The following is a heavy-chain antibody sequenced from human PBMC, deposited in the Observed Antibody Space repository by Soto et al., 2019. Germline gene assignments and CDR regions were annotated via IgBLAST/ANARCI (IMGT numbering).Heavy chain of an antibody. CDR3: ARVGGQSYYGMDV. Sequence: ASVKVSCKASGYTFTNYGITWVRQAPGQGLEWMGWISVYNGDTNYAQNLQGRVTMTTDTSTSTAYMELRSLRSDDAAVYYCARVGGQSYYGMDVWGQGTTVTVSS. J-gene: IGHJ6*02. V-gene: IGHV1-18*01. D-gene: IGHD2-15*01. CDR1: GYTFTNYG. CDR2: ISVYNGDT.